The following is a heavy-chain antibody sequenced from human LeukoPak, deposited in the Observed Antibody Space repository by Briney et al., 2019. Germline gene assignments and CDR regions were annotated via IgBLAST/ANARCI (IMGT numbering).Heavy chain of an antibody. V-gene: IGHV4-34*01. CDR2: INHSGST. D-gene: IGHD3-10*01. J-gene: IGHJ6*03. Sequence: PSETLSLTCAVYGGSFSGYYWSWIRQPPGKGLEWIGEINHSGSTNYNPSLKSRVTISVDTSKNQFSLKLSSVTAADTAVYYCARCRGTMVRGVDKQINYMDVWGKGTTVTISS. CDR1: GGSFSGYY. CDR3: ARCRGTMVRGVDKQINYMDV.